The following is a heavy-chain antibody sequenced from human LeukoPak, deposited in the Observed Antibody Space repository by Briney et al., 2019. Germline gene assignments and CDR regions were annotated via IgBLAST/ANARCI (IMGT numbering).Heavy chain of an antibody. V-gene: IGHV1-18*01. CDR1: GYTFTGYG. CDR2: ISAYNGNT. D-gene: IGHD2-2*01. J-gene: IGHJ6*02. CDR3: ARYQVVPAAKNYYGMDV. Sequence: ASVKVSCKASGYTFTGYGISWVRQAPGQGREGMGWISAYNGNTNFAQKLQGRVTMTTDTSTSTAYMELRSLRSDDTAVYYCARYQVVPAAKNYYGMDVWGQGTTVTVSS.